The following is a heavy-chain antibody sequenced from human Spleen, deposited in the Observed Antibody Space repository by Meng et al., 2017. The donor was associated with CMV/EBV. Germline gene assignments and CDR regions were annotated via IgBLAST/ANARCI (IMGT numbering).Heavy chain of an antibody. Sequence: GGSLRLSCAASGFTFSSYAMSWVRQAPGKGLEWVSAISGSGGSTYYADSVKGRFTISRDNSKNTVDLQMSSLRVDDTAVYYCARSGYNGYGLDVWGQGTTVTVSS. V-gene: IGHV3-23*01. J-gene: IGHJ6*02. D-gene: IGHD5-24*01. CDR3: ARSGYNGYGLDV. CDR2: ISGSGGST. CDR1: GFTFSSYA.